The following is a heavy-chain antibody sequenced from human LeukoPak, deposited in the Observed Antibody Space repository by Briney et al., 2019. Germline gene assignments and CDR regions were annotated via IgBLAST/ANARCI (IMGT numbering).Heavy chain of an antibody. CDR2: ISGSGGST. CDR3: AKDRYTPPQYDSSGYLDY. D-gene: IGHD3-22*01. CDR1: GFTFSSYA. Sequence: PGGSLRLSCAASGFTFSSYAMSWVRQAPGKGLEWVSAISGSGGSTYYADSVKGRFTISRDNSKNTLYLQMNSLRAEDTAVYYCAKDRYTPPQYDSSGYLDYWGQGTLVTVSS. V-gene: IGHV3-23*01. J-gene: IGHJ4*02.